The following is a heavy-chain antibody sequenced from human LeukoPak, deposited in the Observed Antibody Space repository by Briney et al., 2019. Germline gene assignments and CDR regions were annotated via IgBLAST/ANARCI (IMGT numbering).Heavy chain of an antibody. V-gene: IGHV7-4-1*02. CDR1: GYTFTGYY. CDR2: INTNTGNP. Sequence: ASVKVSCKASGYTFTGYYMHWVRQAPGQGLEWMGWINTNTGNPTYAQGFTGRFVFSLDTSVSTAYLQISSLKVEDTAVYYCARSRSYYYMDVWGKGTTVTVSS. J-gene: IGHJ6*03. CDR3: ARSRSYYYMDV.